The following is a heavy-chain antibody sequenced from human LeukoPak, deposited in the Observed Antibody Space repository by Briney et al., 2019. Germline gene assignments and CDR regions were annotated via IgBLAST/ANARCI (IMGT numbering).Heavy chain of an antibody. CDR2: IIPVFGTA. V-gene: IGHV1-69*15. J-gene: IGHJ3*01. CDR1: RVTFSSYS. CDR3: ARGPRATYYYDSSGFDGAFEV. D-gene: IGHD3-22*01. Sequence: GASVKVSCKASRVTFSSYSVSWVRQAPGQGPEWMGRIIPVFGTANYAQQFHGRVVITADESTSTVHMEMSSLRSGDTAMYYCARGPRATYYYDSSGFDGAFEVWGQGTMVTVSS.